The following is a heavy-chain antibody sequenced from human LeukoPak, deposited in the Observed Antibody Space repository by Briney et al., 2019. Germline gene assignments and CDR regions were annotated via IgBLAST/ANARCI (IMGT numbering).Heavy chain of an antibody. CDR2: IIPILGIA. J-gene: IGHJ5*02. CDR3: ARDGVGAFGWFDP. CDR1: GGTFSSYA. V-gene: IGHV1-69*04. D-gene: IGHD1-26*01. Sequence: GASVKVSCKASGGTFSSYAISWVRQAPGQGLEWMGRIIPILGIANYAQKFQGRVTITADKSTSTAYMELSSLRSEDTAVYYCARDGVGAFGWFDPWGQGTLVTVSS.